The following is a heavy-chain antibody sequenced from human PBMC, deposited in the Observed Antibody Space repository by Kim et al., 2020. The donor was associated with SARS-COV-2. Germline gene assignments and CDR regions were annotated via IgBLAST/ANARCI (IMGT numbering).Heavy chain of an antibody. CDR3: AKARSTRYYYYYGMDV. CDR1: GFTFDDYA. V-gene: IGHV3-9*01. J-gene: IGHJ6*01. Sequence: GGSLRLSCAASGFTFDDYAMHWVRQAPGKGLEWVSGISWNSGSIGYADSVKGRFTISRDNAKNSLYLQMNSLRAEDTALYYCAKARSTRYYYYYGMDVWG. CDR2: ISWNSGSI.